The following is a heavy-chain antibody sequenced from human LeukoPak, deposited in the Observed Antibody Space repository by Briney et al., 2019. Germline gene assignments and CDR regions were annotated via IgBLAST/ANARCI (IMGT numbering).Heavy chain of an antibody. Sequence: PGGSLRLSCAASGFTFSTYWMHWVRQAPGKGLVWVSRINNDGSSTSYADSVKGRFTISRDNARNSLYLQMNSLRAEDTAIYYCARDPFDYWGQGTLVTVSS. CDR1: GFTFSTYW. CDR3: ARDPFDY. V-gene: IGHV3-74*01. J-gene: IGHJ4*02. CDR2: INNDGSST.